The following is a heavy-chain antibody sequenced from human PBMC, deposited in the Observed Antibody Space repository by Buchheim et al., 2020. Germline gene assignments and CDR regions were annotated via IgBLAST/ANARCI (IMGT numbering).Heavy chain of an antibody. CDR3: ARGADIVVVPAAPGVRYFDL. Sequence: QVQLQESGPGLVKPSQTLSLTCTVSGGSISSGGYYWSWIRQHPGKGLEWIGYIYYSGSTYYNPSLKSRVTISVDTSKHQFSLKLSSVTAADTAVYYCARGADIVVVPAAPGVRYFDLWGRGTL. J-gene: IGHJ2*01. CDR2: IYYSGST. V-gene: IGHV4-31*03. CDR1: GGSISSGGYY. D-gene: IGHD2-2*01.